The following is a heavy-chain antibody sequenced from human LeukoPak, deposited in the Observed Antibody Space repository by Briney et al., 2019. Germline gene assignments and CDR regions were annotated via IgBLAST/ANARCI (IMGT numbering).Heavy chain of an antibody. CDR1: GFTFSRYW. CDR2: ISYDGSNK. CDR3: AKDWDYYGSGTLS. D-gene: IGHD3-10*01. Sequence: GGSLRLSCAASGFTFSRYWMIWVRQAPGKGLEWVAVISYDGSNKYYADSVKGRFTISRDNSKNTLYLQMNSLRAEDTAVYYCAKDWDYYGSGTLSWGQGTLVTVSS. J-gene: IGHJ4*02. V-gene: IGHV3-30*18.